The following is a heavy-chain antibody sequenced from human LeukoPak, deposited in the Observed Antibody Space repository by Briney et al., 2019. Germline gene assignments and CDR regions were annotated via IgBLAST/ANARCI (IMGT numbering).Heavy chain of an antibody. CDR1: GYTFTGYY. CDR2: MNPNSGNT. V-gene: IGHV1-8*02. Sequence: ASVKVSCKASGYTFTGYYMHWVRQAPGQGLEWMGWMNPNSGNTGYAQKFQGRVTMTRNTSISTAYMELSSLRSEDTAVYYCARGPTYYYDSSGYYFFARYYYGMDVWGQGTTVTVSS. D-gene: IGHD3-22*01. CDR3: ARGPTYYYDSSGYYFFARYYYGMDV. J-gene: IGHJ6*02.